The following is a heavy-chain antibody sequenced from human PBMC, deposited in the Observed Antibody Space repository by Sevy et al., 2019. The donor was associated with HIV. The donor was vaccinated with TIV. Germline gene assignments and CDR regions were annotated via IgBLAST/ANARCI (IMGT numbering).Heavy chain of an antibody. CDR2: ISSSSSYI. Sequence: GGSLRLSCAASGFTFSSYSMNWVRQAPGKGLEWVSSISSSSSYIYYADSLKGRLPNSRDNATNLLYLQMNSLRAEDTTVDYCAGKEGLGKNISGYYYVLDYWGQGTLVTVSS. CDR1: GFTFSSYS. J-gene: IGHJ4*02. CDR3: AGKEGLGKNISGYYYVLDY. D-gene: IGHD3-22*01. V-gene: IGHV3-21*01.